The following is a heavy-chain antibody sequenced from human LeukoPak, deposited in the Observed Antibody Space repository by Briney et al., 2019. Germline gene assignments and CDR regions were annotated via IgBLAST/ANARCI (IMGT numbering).Heavy chain of an antibody. J-gene: IGHJ4*02. Sequence: SETLSLTCAVSGGSISSSNWWSWIRQPPGKGLEWIGSIYYSGSTYYNPSLKSRVTISVDTSKNQFSLKLSSVTAADTAVYYCARGVARSSKFHFSYYFDYWGQGTLVTVSS. D-gene: IGHD6-6*01. V-gene: IGHV4-4*02. CDR3: ARGVARSSKFHFSYYFDY. CDR1: GGSISSSNW. CDR2: IYYSGST.